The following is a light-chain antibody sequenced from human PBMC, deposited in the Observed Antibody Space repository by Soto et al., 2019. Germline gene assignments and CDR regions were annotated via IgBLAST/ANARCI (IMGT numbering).Light chain of an antibody. CDR1: SGHSSYI. CDR3: EPWHRNPHV. V-gene: IGLV4-60*02. J-gene: IGLJ3*02. Sequence: QLVLTQSSSASASLGSSVKLTCTLSSGHSSYIIAWHQQQPGKAPRYLMKLEGSGSYNKGSGVPDRFSGSSSGADRYLTISTLQLEEAANHYCEPWHRNPHVFGGGTKLTLL. CDR2: LEGSGSY.